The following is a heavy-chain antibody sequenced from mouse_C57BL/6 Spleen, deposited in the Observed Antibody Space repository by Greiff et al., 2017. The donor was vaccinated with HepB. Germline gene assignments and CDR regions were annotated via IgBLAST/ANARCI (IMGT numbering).Heavy chain of an antibody. Sequence: VQLKQSGAELVKPGASVKLSCTASGFNIKDYYMHWVKQRTEQGLEWIGRIDPEDGETKYAPKFQGKTTITADTSSNTAYLQISILTSEDTADYYCARDYYGSRFAYWGQVTLVTVSA. CDR1: GFNIKDYY. D-gene: IGHD1-1*01. CDR2: IDPEDGET. CDR3: ARDYYGSRFAY. J-gene: IGHJ3*01. V-gene: IGHV14-2*01.